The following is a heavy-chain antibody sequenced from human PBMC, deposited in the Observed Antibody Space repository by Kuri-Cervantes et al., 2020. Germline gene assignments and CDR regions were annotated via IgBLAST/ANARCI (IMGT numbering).Heavy chain of an antibody. J-gene: IGHJ4*02. D-gene: IGHD3-16*02. V-gene: IGHV1-2*02. CDR3: AGGFGGVIATVDN. CDR1: GYIFTGYY. CDR2: INPNSGYT. Sequence: ASVKVSCKSSGYIFTGYYIHWLRQAPVKGFEWMGWINPNSGYTKYAKKFQGRVTMIRDTSISTAYMELTDLQSDDTAVYFCAGGFGGVIATVDNWGQGTLVTVSS.